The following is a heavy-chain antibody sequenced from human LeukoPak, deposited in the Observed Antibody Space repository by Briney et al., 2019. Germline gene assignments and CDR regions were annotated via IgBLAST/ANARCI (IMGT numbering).Heavy chain of an antibody. V-gene: IGHV4-34*01. CDR2: INHSGST. D-gene: IGHD6-13*01. CDR3: ARRFLYSSTRAFDY. Sequence: PSETLSLTCAVYGGSFSGYYWSWIRQPPGKGLEWIGEINHSGSTNYNPSLKGRVTISVDTSKNQFSLKLSSVTAADTAVYYCARRFLYSSTRAFDYWGQGTRVTVSS. CDR1: GGSFSGYY. J-gene: IGHJ4*02.